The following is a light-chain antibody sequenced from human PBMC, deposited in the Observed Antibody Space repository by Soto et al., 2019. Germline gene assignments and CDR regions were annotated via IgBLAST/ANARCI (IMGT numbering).Light chain of an antibody. V-gene: IGKV1-5*03. CDR1: QSISSG. J-gene: IGKJ1*01. Sequence: DIEMTQSPSTLSASIGDRVTITCRASQSISSGLAWYHQKPGKALKLLIYKATSLSSGVPSTCSGSRSGTEFTLTISRVQPDDFATYYTQQYNSYSRTFGQGTKVAIK. CDR2: KAT. CDR3: QQYNSYSRT.